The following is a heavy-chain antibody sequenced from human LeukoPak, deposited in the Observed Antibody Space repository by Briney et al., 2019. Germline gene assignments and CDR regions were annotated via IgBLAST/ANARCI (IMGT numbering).Heavy chain of an antibody. D-gene: IGHD1-26*01. Sequence: GGSLRLSCVASGFTFSTFAMSWVRQAPGKGLEWVSSISGSVDSTYYADSLKGRFTISRDNSKNTLYVQMNSLRVEDTAVYFCAKDRRGGSYYASTLDIWGPGTMVTVSS. CDR2: ISGSVDST. CDR1: GFTFSTFA. J-gene: IGHJ3*02. V-gene: IGHV3-23*01. CDR3: AKDRRGGSYYASTLDI.